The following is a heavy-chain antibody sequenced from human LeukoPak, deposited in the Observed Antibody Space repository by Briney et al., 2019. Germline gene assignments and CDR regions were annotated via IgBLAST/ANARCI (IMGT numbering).Heavy chain of an antibody. CDR3: ARAHSSGWSNFDY. D-gene: IGHD6-19*01. CDR1: GGSISSSSYY. J-gene: IGHJ4*02. Sequence: SETLSLTCTVSGGSISSSSYYWGWIRQPPDKGLEWIGSIYYSGSTYYNPSLKSRLTISVDTSKNQFSLRLSSVTAADTAVYYCARAHSSGWSNFDYWGQGTLVTVSS. CDR2: IYYSGST. V-gene: IGHV4-39*07.